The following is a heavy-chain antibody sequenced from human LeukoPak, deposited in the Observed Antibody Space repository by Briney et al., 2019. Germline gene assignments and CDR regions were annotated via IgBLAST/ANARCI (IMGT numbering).Heavy chain of an antibody. D-gene: IGHD3-10*01. CDR3: ARPGGVWFGELGLGGMAF. CDR1: EYTFASYD. CDR2: ENPNSGNT. V-gene: IGHV1-8*01. Sequence: ASVKVSCKASEYTFASYDIYWLRQAAGQGLEWVGWENPNSGNTGYAQKFQGRVTMTRNTSITTAYMELSGLTFEDTAVYYCARPGGVWFGELGLGGMAFWGQGTTVTVSS. J-gene: IGHJ6*02.